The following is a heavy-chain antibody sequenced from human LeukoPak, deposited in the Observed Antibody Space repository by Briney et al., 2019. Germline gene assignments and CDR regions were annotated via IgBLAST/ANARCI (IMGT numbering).Heavy chain of an antibody. D-gene: IGHD3-16*02. CDR3: ASLYDYVWGSYRENAFDI. V-gene: IGHV4-61*01. CDR1: GGSVSSGSYY. J-gene: IGHJ3*02. CDR2: IYYSGST. Sequence: SGTLSLTCNVSGGSVSSGSYYWRWIRQPPGKGLEWMGYIYYSGSTNYNSSLKSRVTISVDTSKNQFSLKLSSVTAADTAVYYCASLYDYVWGSYRENAFDIWGQGTMVTVSS.